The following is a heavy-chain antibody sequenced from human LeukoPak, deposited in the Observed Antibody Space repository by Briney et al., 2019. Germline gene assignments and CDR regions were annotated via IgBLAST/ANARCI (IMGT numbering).Heavy chain of an antibody. CDR1: GFTFSSYA. CDR3: AKDLVPLRFLEWSYYYYGMDV. V-gene: IGHV3-23*01. CDR2: ISGSDGST. Sequence: GGSLRLSCAASGFTFSSYAMSWVRQAPGKGLEWVSAISGSDGSTYYADSVKGRFTISRDNSKNTLYLQMNSLRAEDTAVYYCAKDLVPLRFLEWSYYYYGMDVWGQGTTVTVSS. D-gene: IGHD3-3*01. J-gene: IGHJ6*02.